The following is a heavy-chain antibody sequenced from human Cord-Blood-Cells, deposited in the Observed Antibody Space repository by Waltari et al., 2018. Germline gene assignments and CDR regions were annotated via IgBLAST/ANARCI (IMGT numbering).Heavy chain of an antibody. Sequence: QVQLVQSGAEVKKPGASVKVSCKASGYTFTGYYMHWVRQAPGQGLEWMGRINPNSGGTNYAQKFQGRVTMTRDTSISTAYMEPSKVRSYGPAVYYCASTVEAAPPDYWGQGTLVTVSS. CDR2: INPNSGGT. V-gene: IGHV1-2*06. D-gene: IGHD6-6*01. J-gene: IGHJ4*02. CDR1: GYTFTGYY. CDR3: ASTVEAAPPDY.